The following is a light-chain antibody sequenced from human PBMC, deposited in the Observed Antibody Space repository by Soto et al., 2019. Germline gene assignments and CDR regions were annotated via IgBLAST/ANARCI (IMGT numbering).Light chain of an antibody. Sequence: QTVVTQPPSASGTPGQRVTISCSGSSSNIGSNYVYWYQQLPGTAPKLLIYSNNQRPSGVPDRFSGSKSGTSASLAISGLRSEDEADYYCAAWDDSLSGWVFGTGTKVTVL. CDR3: AAWDDSLSGWV. CDR1: SSNIGSNY. J-gene: IGLJ1*01. V-gene: IGLV1-47*02. CDR2: SNN.